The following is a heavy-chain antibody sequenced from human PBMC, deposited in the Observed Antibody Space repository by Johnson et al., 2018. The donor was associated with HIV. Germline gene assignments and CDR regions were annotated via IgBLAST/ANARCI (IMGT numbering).Heavy chain of an antibody. J-gene: IGHJ3*02. CDR2: ISYDGSNK. Sequence: QVQLVESGGGLVKPGGSLRLSCAASGFTFSSYAMHWVRQAPGKGLEWVAVISYDGSNKYCAASVKGRLTISRDNTKNTLYLQMNSLRAEDTAVYYCARALKTAKVEIDYYGSGSSGDAFDSWGQGTMVTVSS. CDR1: GFTFSSYA. D-gene: IGHD3-10*01. CDR3: ARALKTAKVEIDYYGSGSSGDAFDS. V-gene: IGHV3-30-3*01.